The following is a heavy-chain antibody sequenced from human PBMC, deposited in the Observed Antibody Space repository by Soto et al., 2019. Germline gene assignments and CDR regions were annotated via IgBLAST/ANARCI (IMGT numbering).Heavy chain of an antibody. J-gene: IGHJ4*02. V-gene: IGHV3-23*01. CDR3: AKEVGYSYGYVAGYFDY. D-gene: IGHD5-18*01. CDR1: GFTFSSYA. CDR2: ISGSGGST. Sequence: EVQLLESGGGLVQPGGSLRLSCAASGFTFSSYAMSWVRQAPGKGLEWVSAISGSGGSTYYGDSVKGRFTISRDNSKNTLYLQMNSLRAEDTAVYYCAKEVGYSYGYVAGYFDYWGQGTLVTVSS.